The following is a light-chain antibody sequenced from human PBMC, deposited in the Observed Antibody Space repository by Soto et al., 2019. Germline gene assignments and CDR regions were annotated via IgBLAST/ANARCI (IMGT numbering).Light chain of an antibody. J-gene: IGLJ2*01. CDR1: NSDVGGYNY. CDR2: DVS. Sequence: QSALTQPASVSGSPRQSITISCTGTNSDVGGYNYVSWYQQHPGKAPKLMIYDVSNRPSGVSNRFSGSRSGNTASLTISGLQAEDEADYYCSSYTSSSTVVFGGGTQLTVL. V-gene: IGLV2-14*01. CDR3: SSYTSSSTVV.